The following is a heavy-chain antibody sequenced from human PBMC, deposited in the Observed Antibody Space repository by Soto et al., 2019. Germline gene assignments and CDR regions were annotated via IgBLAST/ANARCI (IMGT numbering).Heavy chain of an antibody. Sequence: GQGLEWMGIINPSGGSTSYAQKFQGRVTMTRDTSTSTVYMELSSLRSEDTAVYYCARGGEMEPFDYWGQGTLVTVSS. J-gene: IGHJ4*02. CDR3: ARGGEMEPFDY. CDR2: INPSGGST. V-gene: IGHV1-46*03. D-gene: IGHD1-1*01.